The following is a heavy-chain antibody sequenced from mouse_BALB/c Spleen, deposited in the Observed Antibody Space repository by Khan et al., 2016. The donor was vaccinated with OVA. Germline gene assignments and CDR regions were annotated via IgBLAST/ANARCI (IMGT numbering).Heavy chain of an antibody. CDR2: ISYSGVT. J-gene: IGHJ2*01. CDR3: ARGNYDGYYFDY. V-gene: IGHV3-2*02. Sequence: EVELVESGPGLVKPSQSLSLTCTVTGYTITSGYVWNLIRQFPGNKLEWMGYISYSGVTSYTPSLKSRIPITRDTSKNQFFLQLTSVTTEDTATYYCARGNYDGYYFDYWGQGTTLTVSS. CDR1: GYTITSGYV. D-gene: IGHD2-4*01.